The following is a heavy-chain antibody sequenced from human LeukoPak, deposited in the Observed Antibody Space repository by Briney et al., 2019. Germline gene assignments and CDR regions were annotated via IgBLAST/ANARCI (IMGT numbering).Heavy chain of an antibody. CDR2: IRYDGSST. V-gene: IGHV3-30*02. D-gene: IGHD2-8*02. CDR3: ATYRQVLLPFES. Sequence: PGGSLRLSCAASGFTFSTYGMHWVRQAPGKGLDWVAFIRYDGSSTYSAESVKGRFTISRDNSKNTLYLQMSRLRAEDTAVYYCATYRQVLLPFESWGQGTLVTVSS. CDR1: GFTFSTYG. J-gene: IGHJ4*02.